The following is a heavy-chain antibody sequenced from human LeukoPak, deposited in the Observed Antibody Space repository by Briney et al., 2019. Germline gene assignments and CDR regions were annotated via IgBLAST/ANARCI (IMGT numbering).Heavy chain of an antibody. Sequence: PSETLSLTCTVSGVSISNGDHYWSWIRQHPGKGLEWIGHIYYSGSTYYNPSLKSRGIISVETSKNQFSLKLSSVTAADTAVYYCARTMLSWREFDCWGQGTLVTVSS. J-gene: IGHJ4*02. D-gene: IGHD1-26*01. V-gene: IGHV4-31*03. CDR3: ARTMLSWREFDC. CDR2: IYYSGST. CDR1: GVSISNGDHY.